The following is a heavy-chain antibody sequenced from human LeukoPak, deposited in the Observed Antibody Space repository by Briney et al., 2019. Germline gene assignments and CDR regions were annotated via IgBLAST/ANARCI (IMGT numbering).Heavy chain of an antibody. V-gene: IGHV5-51*01. CDR3: ARGGYSYGYVGH. J-gene: IGHJ4*02. D-gene: IGHD5-18*01. CDR1: GYSFTSYW. CDR2: IFPGDSNT. Sequence: GESLKISCKGSGYSFTSYWIGWVRQMPGKGLEWMGVIFPGDSNTIYSPSFEGQVTISADRSISTAYLQWSSLKASDTALYYCARGGYSYGYVGHWGQGTLVTVSS.